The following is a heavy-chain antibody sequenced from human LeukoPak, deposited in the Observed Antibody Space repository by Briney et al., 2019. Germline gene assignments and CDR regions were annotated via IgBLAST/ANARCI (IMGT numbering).Heavy chain of an antibody. CDR2: ISGTGGST. CDR3: AKKTLGISHHFDY. D-gene: IGHD3-10*01. V-gene: IGHV3-23*01. J-gene: IGHJ4*02. CDR1: GFTFSSFG. Sequence: GGSLRLSCAASGFTFSSFGMSWVRQAPGKGLEWVSGISGTGGSTSYADSVKGRFTISRDNSRNTVYLLMNSLGAEDTAVYYCAKKTLGISHHFDYWGQGTLVTVSS.